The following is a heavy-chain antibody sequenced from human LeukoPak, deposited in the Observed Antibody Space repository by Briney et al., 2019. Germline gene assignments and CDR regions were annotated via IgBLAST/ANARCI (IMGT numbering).Heavy chain of an antibody. CDR2: IYRSGST. CDR1: GGSISSGSYY. J-gene: IGHJ5*02. CDR3: ARGADGVSSNSRGWFDP. D-gene: IGHD2-15*01. V-gene: IGHV4-61*09. Sequence: SETLSLTCTVSGGSISSGSYYWSWIRQPAGKRLEWIGHIYRSGSTNYNPSLKSRVTISVDTSKNQFSLKLSSVTAADTAVYYCARGADGVSSNSRGWFDPWGQGTLVTVSS.